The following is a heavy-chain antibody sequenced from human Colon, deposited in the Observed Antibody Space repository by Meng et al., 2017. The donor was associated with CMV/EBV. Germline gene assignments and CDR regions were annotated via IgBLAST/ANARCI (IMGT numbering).Heavy chain of an antibody. V-gene: IGHV4-34*01. CDR2: INHSGST. J-gene: IGHJ6*02. CDR3: ARVALWLGGIKYYGMDV. D-gene: IGHD3-10*01. Sequence: GSLRLSCAVYGGSFSGYYWSWIRQPPGKGLEWIGEINHSGSTNYNPSLKSRVTISVDTSKNQFSLKLNSVTPEDTAVYYCARVALWLGGIKYYGMDVWGQGTTVTVSS. CDR1: GGSFSGYY.